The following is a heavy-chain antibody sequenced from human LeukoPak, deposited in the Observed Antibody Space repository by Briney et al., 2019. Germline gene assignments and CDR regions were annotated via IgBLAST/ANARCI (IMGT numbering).Heavy chain of an antibody. Sequence: SGTLSLTCAVSGGSISSSNWWSWVRQPPGKGLEWIGEIYHSGSTNYNPSLKSRVTISVDKSKNQFSLKLSSVTAADTAVYYCAISYYYDSSGFDYWGQGTLVTVSS. CDR2: IYHSGST. CDR3: AISYYYDSSGFDY. CDR1: GGSISSSNW. D-gene: IGHD3-22*01. J-gene: IGHJ4*02. V-gene: IGHV4-4*02.